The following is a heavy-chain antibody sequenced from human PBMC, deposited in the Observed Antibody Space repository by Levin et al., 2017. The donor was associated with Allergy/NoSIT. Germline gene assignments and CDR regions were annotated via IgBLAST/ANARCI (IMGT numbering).Heavy chain of an antibody. CDR3: AAQPGAYASFDI. D-gene: IGHD1-14*01. Sequence: GASVKVSCEASGFTFSTSTIQWVRQARGERREWIGWIVVGTGNTNYAHKFQEGVTITRDMSISTAYMELSSLRCDDTAAYYCAAQPGAYASFDIWGRGTVVTVSS. V-gene: IGHV1-58*02. CDR1: GFTFSTST. J-gene: IGHJ3*02. CDR2: IVVGTGNT.